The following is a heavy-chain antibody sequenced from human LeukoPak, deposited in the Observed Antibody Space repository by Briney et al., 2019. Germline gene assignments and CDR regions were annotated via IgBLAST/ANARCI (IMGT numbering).Heavy chain of an antibody. Sequence: TSGGSLRLSCAASGFTFSSYNINWVRQAPGKGLEWVSSISSSGSYIYYADSVKGRFTISRDNAKNSLYLQMNSLRAEDTAVYYCAREGGGGFYNTSGYYYSYYFDYWGQGTLVTVSS. CDR3: AREGGGGFYNTSGYYYSYYFDY. CDR1: GFTFSSYN. CDR2: ISSSGSYI. J-gene: IGHJ4*02. D-gene: IGHD3-22*01. V-gene: IGHV3-21*01.